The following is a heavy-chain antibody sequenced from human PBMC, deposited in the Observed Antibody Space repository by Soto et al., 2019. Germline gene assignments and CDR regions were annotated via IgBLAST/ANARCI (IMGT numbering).Heavy chain of an antibody. CDR1: GFTFSSYA. CDR3: AKGYRSSGYYFDY. D-gene: IGHD3-22*01. J-gene: IGHJ4*02. V-gene: IGHV3-23*01. Sequence: SLRLSCAASGFTFSSYAMSWVRQAPGKGLEWVSAITDSGGSTYYADSVKGRFTISRDNSENTLYLQMNSLRAEDTALYYCAKGYRSSGYYFDYWGQGTLVTVS. CDR2: ITDSGGST.